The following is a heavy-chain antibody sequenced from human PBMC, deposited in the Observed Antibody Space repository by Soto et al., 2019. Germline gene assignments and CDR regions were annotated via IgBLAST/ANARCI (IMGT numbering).Heavy chain of an antibody. D-gene: IGHD2-21*02. CDR2: IWYDGNSK. CDR3: ARDFVGGDYHFDY. V-gene: IGHV3-33*01. J-gene: IGHJ4*02. Sequence: QVQLVESGGGVVQSGTSLRVSCAASGFTFSRYAMHWVRQAPGKGLEWVAVIWYDGNSKFYADSVKGRFSISRDDSKSTLYLQMDSLRDEDTAVYYCARDFVGGDYHFDYWGQGTLVTVSS. CDR1: GFTFSRYA.